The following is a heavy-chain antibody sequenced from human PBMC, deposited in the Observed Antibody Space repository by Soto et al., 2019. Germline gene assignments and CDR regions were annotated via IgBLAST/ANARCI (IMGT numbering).Heavy chain of an antibody. J-gene: IGHJ4*02. Sequence: GGSLRLSCAASGFTFTNHNMNWVRQAPGKGLEWVSSISSSSSFRNYADSVKGRFSISRDNDKNLVYLQMDSLRAEDKAVYYCARDPTIYPLVVVATDDFWGQGTLVTVSS. CDR2: ISSSSSFR. CDR3: ARDPTIYPLVVVATDDF. CDR1: GFTFTNHN. V-gene: IGHV3-21*01. D-gene: IGHD2-21*01.